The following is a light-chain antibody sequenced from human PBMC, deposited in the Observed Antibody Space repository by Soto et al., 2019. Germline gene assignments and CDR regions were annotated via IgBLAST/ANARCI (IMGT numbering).Light chain of an antibody. J-gene: IGKJ4*01. Sequence: DIQMTQSPSSLSASVEDRVTITCRASQSISSYLNWYQQKPGKAPKLLIYAASTLQSGVPSRFSGSRSGTDFTLTISSLQPEDFATYYCQQSYSTPLTFGGGTRVEI. CDR3: QQSYSTPLT. CDR1: QSISSY. CDR2: AAS. V-gene: IGKV1-39*01.